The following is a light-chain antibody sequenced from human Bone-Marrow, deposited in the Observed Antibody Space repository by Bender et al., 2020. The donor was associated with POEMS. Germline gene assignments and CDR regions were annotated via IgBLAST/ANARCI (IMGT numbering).Light chain of an antibody. V-gene: IGLV1-50*01. CDR3: VAWDDTLNGWV. CDR1: RSNIGVGYA. J-gene: IGLJ2*01. CDR2: ANT. Sequence: QSVLTQPPSVSGAPGQRVTISCTGSRSNIGVGYAVHWYQQLPGAPPKLLIFANTNRPSGVPDRFTGSMSGTSASLAISGLHSEDEADYYCVAWDDTLNGWVFGGGTKLTVL.